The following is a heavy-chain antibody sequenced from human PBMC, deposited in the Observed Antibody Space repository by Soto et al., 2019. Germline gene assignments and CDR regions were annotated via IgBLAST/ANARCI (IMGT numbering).Heavy chain of an antibody. J-gene: IGHJ4*02. D-gene: IGHD1-1*01. CDR2: ISERGDTT. V-gene: IGHV3-23*04. CDR3: AKDKPGTTSFDC. CDR1: GFTFSSYW. Sequence: EVQLVESGGGLVPPGGSLRLSCAASGFTFSSYWMSWVRQAPGKGLAWVSGISERGDTTHYADSVKGRFTISSDTSKNPLYLQLTALRADDTAVYYCAKDKPGTTSFDCWGQGTLVTVSS.